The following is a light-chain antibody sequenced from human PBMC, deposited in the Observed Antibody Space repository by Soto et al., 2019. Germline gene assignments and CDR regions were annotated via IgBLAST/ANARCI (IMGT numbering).Light chain of an antibody. Sequence: EIVLTQSPGTLSLSPGERATLSCRASQSVSNSYLAWYQQKPGQAPRLLIHSVSIRATGIPDRFSGSGSGTDFTLSISRLEPEDFAVYYCQLYGSSPWTFGQGIKVEIK. CDR3: QLYGSSPWT. CDR2: SVS. J-gene: IGKJ1*01. CDR1: QSVSNSY. V-gene: IGKV3-20*01.